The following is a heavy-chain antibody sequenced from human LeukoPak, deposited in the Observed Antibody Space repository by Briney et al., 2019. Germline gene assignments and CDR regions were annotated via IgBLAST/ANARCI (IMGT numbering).Heavy chain of an antibody. CDR3: ARGPYYDSSPPEDWYFDL. D-gene: IGHD3-22*01. CDR2: INHGGGT. Sequence: SETLSLTCAVYGGSFIGYYWSWIRQPPGKGLEWIGEINHGGGTNYNPSLKSRVTISVGTSKTQFSLKLTSVTAADTDVYYCARGPYYDSSPPEDWYFDLWGRGTLVTVSS. J-gene: IGHJ2*01. CDR1: GGSFIGYY. V-gene: IGHV4-34*01.